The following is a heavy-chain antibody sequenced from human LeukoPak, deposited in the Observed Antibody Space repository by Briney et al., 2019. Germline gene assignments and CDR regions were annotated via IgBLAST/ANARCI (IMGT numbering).Heavy chain of an antibody. J-gene: IGHJ4*02. Sequence: SQTLSLTCTVSGGSISSYYWSWIRQPPGKGLEWIGYIYYSGSTNYNPSLKSRVTISVDTSKNQFSLKLSSVTAADTAVYYCARDAGSATSLFDYWGQGTLVTVSS. D-gene: IGHD2-2*01. CDR1: GGSISSYY. CDR3: ARDAGSATSLFDY. V-gene: IGHV4-59*01. CDR2: IYYSGST.